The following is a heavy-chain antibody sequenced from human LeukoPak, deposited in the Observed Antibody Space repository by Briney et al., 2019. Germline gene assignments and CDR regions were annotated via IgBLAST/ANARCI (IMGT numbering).Heavy chain of an antibody. CDR3: AKRVYSGTYRAFDY. V-gene: IGHV3-23*01. J-gene: IGHJ4*02. Sequence: PGGSLRLSCAASGFTFSSYAMSWVRQAPGKELEWVSSISGSGGSTYHADSVKGRFTISRDNSKNTLYLQMNSLRAEDTAVYYCAKRVYSGTYRAFDYWGQGTLVTVSS. CDR1: GFTFSSYA. CDR2: ISGSGGST. D-gene: IGHD1-26*01.